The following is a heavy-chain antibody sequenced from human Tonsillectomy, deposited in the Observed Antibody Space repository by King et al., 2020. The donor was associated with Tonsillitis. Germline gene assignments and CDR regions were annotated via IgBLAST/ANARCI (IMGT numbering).Heavy chain of an antibody. J-gene: IGHJ3*02. Sequence: QLQESGPGLVKPSETLSLTCTVSGVSISSYYWSWIRQPPGKGLEWIGYIYYSGSTTYNPSLKGRVTMSVDTSKSQFSLKLSSVTAADTAVYYCAREISLADAFDIWGQGTMVTVSS. CDR2: IYYSGST. V-gene: IGHV4-59*01. CDR3: AREISLADAFDI. D-gene: IGHD1-1*01. CDR1: GVSISSYY.